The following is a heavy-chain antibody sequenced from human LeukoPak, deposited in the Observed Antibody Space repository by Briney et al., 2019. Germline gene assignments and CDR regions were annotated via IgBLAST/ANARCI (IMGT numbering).Heavy chain of an antibody. CDR3: ARRGEAGGYPRHGMDV. Sequence: GNSLKISCKCSGYSFTSHWIGWVRQMPGKGLEWMEQTYPCDSKTITNPSFQGQVTISVDKSISTAYLQWSSLKASDTAMYYCARRGEAGGYPRHGMDVWGQGTTVTVSS. V-gene: IGHV5-51*01. CDR1: GYSFTSHW. D-gene: IGHD3-16*01. J-gene: IGHJ6*02. CDR2: TYPCDSKT.